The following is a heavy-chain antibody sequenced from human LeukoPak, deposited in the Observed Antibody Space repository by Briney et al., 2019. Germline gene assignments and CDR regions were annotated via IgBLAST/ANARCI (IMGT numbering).Heavy chain of an antibody. CDR1: GYTFTSYG. CDR3: ARDRPDYGDYDDYYFDY. CDR2: ISAYNGNT. V-gene: IGHV1-18*01. D-gene: IGHD4-17*01. Sequence: GASVKVSCKASGYTFTSYGISWVRQAPGQGLEWMGWISAYNGNTNYAQKLQGRVAMTTDTSTSTAYMELRSLRSDDTAVYYCARDRPDYGDYDDYYFDYWGQGTLVTVSS. J-gene: IGHJ4*02.